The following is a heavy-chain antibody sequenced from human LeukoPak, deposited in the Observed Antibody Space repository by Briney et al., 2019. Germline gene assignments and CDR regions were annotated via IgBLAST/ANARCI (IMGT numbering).Heavy chain of an antibody. V-gene: IGHV3-48*02. CDR2: ITSSGSPT. CDR3: ARVYYDSSGYYYAVDI. J-gene: IGHJ3*02. D-gene: IGHD3-22*01. Sequence: GGSLRLSCVASGFTFNSYNMNWVRHAPGKGLEWVSYITSSGSPTYSADSVKGRFIVSRDNAKNSPYLQLNSLRDEDTAVYYCARVYYDSSGYYYAVDIWGQGTMVTVSS. CDR1: GFTFNSYN.